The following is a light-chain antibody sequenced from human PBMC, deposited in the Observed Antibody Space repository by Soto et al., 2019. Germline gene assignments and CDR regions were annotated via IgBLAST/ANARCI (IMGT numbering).Light chain of an antibody. Sequence: QSALTQPRSVSGSPGQSVTISCTGTSSDVGGYNYVSWYQQHPGKAPKLMIYGVSKGPSGVPDRFSGSKSGNTASLTISGLQAEDEADYYCCSYAGSYTGVFGGGTKLTVL. CDR2: GVS. CDR1: SSDVGGYNY. CDR3: CSYAGSYTGV. J-gene: IGLJ3*02. V-gene: IGLV2-11*01.